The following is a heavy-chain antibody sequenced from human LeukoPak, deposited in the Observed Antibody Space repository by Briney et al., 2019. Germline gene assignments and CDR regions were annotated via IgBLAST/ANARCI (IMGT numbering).Heavy chain of an antibody. CDR1: GNYC. CDR2: INSDGSWT. J-gene: IGHJ4*02. CDR3: VSFYETY. Sequence: GGSLRLSCAASGNYCMHWVRQAPGKGLVWVSHINSDGSWTSYADSVKGRFTISKDNAKNTVYLQMNNLRAEDTAVYYCVSFYETYWGRGALVTVSS. D-gene: IGHD2-2*01. V-gene: IGHV3-74*01.